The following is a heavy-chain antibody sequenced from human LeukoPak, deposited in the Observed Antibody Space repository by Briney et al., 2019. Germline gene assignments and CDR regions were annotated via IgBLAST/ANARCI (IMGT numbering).Heavy chain of an antibody. CDR2: ITNNGDFT. J-gene: IGHJ5*02. D-gene: IGHD3-10*01. CDR1: GFTFSYHA. Sequence: PGGSLRLSCAASGFTFSYHAMNWVRQAPGKGLEWVSSITNNGDFTKYADSVQERFTISRDNARNSLYLQMNSLRAEDTAVYYCARVLSGSGSYLWWFDPWGQGTLVTVSS. V-gene: IGHV3-21*01. CDR3: ARVLSGSGSYLWWFDP.